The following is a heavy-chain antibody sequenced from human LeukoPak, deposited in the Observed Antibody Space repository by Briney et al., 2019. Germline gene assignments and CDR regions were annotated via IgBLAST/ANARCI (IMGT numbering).Heavy chain of an antibody. CDR3: AKASTFDY. CDR2: ISYDGSNK. D-gene: IGHD2-2*01. CDR1: GFTFSSYG. Sequence: GRSLRLSCAASGFTFSSYGMHWVRQAPGKGLEWVAVISYDGSNKYYADSVKGRFTISRDNSKNTLYLQMSSLRAEDTAVYYCAKASTFDYWGQGTLVTVSS. V-gene: IGHV3-30*18. J-gene: IGHJ4*02.